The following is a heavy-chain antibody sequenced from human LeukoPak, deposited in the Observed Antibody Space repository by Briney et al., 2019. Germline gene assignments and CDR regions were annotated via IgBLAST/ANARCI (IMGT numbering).Heavy chain of an antibody. CDR3: ARHEFGRRFLEWLSKGDY. D-gene: IGHD3-3*01. CDR2: IYHSGST. Sequence: SETLSLTCAVSGYSISSGYYWGWIRQPPGKGLGWIGSIYHSGSTYYNPSLKSRVTISVDTSKNQFSLRLSSATAADTAVYYCARHEFGRRFLEWLSKGDYGGQGTLVTVSS. J-gene: IGHJ4*02. CDR1: GYSISSGYY. V-gene: IGHV4-38-2*01.